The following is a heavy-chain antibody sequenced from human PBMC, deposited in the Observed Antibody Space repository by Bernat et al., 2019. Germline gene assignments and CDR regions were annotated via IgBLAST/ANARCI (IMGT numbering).Heavy chain of an antibody. Sequence: QVQLVQSGAEVRKPGASVRVSCKTSGYTFANYAIHWVRQAPGQRLEWMGWINGGTSHTRDEQKFQGRFTITRDTSASTVYMDLSSLRSDDTAVYYCARSNDPAPGWEGRFDYWGQGTQVTVSS. CDR1: GYTFANYA. CDR3: ARSNDPAPGWEGRFDY. J-gene: IGHJ4*02. CDR2: INGGTSHT. V-gene: IGHV1-3*01. D-gene: IGHD1-26*01.